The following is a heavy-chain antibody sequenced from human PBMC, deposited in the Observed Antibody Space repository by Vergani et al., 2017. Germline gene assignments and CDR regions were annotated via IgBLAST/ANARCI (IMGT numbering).Heavy chain of an antibody. J-gene: IGHJ4*02. CDR1: GFTFSSYW. V-gene: IGHV3-23*04. CDR3: AKGGYGSGSAHFDY. CDR2: ISGSGGST. Sequence: EVQLVESGGGLVQPGGSLRLSCAASGFTFSSYWMHWVRQAPGKGLVWVSAISGSGGSTYYADSVKGRFTISRDNSKNTLYLQMNSLRAEDTAVYYCAKGGYGSGSAHFDYCGQGTLVTVSS. D-gene: IGHD3-10*01.